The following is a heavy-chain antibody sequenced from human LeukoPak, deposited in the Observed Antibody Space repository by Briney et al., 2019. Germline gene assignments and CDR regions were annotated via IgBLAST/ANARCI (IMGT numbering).Heavy chain of an antibody. V-gene: IGHV4-59*01. CDR3: ARVVYSGYDSRGAMDV. CDR1: GGSISSYY. D-gene: IGHD5-12*01. Sequence: PSETLSLTCTISGGSISSYYWSWIRQPPGKGLEWIGYIYYTGSTNHNPSFKSRVTISVDTSKNQFSLKLSSVTAADTAVYYCARVVYSGYDSRGAMDVWGKGTTVTVSS. CDR2: IYYTGST. J-gene: IGHJ6*03.